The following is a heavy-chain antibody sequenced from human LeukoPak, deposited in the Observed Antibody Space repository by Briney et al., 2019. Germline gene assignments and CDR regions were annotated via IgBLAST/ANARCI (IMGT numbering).Heavy chain of an antibody. J-gene: IGHJ6*03. CDR1: GFTVSSNY. CDR3: ARGLRVLQYHTEYYYYMDV. CDR2: IYSGGST. V-gene: IGHV3-66*01. Sequence: GGSLRLSCAASGFTVSSNYMSWVRQAPGKGLEWVSVIYSGGSTYYADSVKGRFTISRDNSKNTLYLQMNSLRAEDTAVYYCARGLRVLQYHTEYYYYMDVWGKGTTVTVSS. D-gene: IGHD4-11*01.